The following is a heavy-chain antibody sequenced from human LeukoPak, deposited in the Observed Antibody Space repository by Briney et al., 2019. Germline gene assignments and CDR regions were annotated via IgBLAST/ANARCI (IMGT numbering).Heavy chain of an antibody. CDR3: ARDGDGGNPDVFDI. J-gene: IGHJ3*02. D-gene: IGHD4-23*01. CDR2: IYSGGST. Sequence: PGGSLRLSCAASGFTVSSNYMSWVRQAPGKGLEWVSVIYSGGSTYYADSVKGRFTISRDNSKNTLYLQMNSLRAEDTAVYYCARDGDGGNPDVFDIWGQGTMVIVSS. V-gene: IGHV3-53*01. CDR1: GFTVSSNY.